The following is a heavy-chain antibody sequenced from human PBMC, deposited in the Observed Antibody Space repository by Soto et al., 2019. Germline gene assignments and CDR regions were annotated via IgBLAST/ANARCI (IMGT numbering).Heavy chain of an antibody. V-gene: IGHV1-58*01. Sequence: QMQLVQSRPEVKKPGTSVKVSCKASGFTFTSSAVQWVRQARGQRLEWIGWIVVGSGNTNYAQKFQERVTITRDMSTSTAYMELSSLRSEDTAVYYCAAELPYYGSGSSDYWGQGTLVTVSS. J-gene: IGHJ4*02. D-gene: IGHD3-10*01. CDR2: IVVGSGNT. CDR3: AAELPYYGSGSSDY. CDR1: GFTFTSSA.